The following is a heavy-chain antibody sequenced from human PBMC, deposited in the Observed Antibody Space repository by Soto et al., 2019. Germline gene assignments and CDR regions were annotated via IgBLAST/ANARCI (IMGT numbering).Heavy chain of an antibody. CDR2: IDPSDSYT. CDR1: GYSFTSYW. J-gene: IGHJ6*02. CDR3: ARRGYTIFGVVIDPDYYYYGMDV. Sequence: HGESLKISCKGSGYSFTSYWISWVRQMPGKGLEWMGRIDPSDSYTNYSPSFQGHVTISADKSISTAYLQWSSLKASDTAMYYCARRGYTIFGVVIDPDYYYYGMDVWGQGTTVTVSS. D-gene: IGHD3-3*01. V-gene: IGHV5-10-1*01.